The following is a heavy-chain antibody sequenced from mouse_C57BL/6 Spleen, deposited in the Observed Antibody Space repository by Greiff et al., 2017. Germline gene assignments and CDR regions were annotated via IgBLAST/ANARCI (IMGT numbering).Heavy chain of an antibody. CDR3: TRADYYGSSRYAMDY. D-gene: IGHD1-1*01. V-gene: IGHV5-9-1*02. J-gene: IGHJ4*01. Sequence: EVKLVESGEGLVKPGGSLKLSCAASGFTFSSYAMSWVRQTPEKRLAWVAYISSGGDYTYYADTVKGRFTISRDNARNTLYLQMSSLKSEDTAMYYCTRADYYGSSRYAMDYWGQGTSVTVSA. CDR1: GFTFSSYA. CDR2: ISSGGDYT.